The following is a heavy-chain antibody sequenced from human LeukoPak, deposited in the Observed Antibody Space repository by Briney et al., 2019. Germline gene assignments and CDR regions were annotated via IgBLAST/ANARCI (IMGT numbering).Heavy chain of an antibody. CDR1: GYSISSGYY. CDR3: ARDQPPYYYDSSGYYYVLGNDY. CDR2: IYHSGST. Sequence: SETLSLTCTVSGYSISSGYYWGWIRQPPGKGLEWIGSIYHSGSTYYNPSLKSRVTISVDTSKNQFSLKLSSVTAADTAVYYCARDQPPYYYDSSGYYYVLGNDYWGQGTLVTVSS. V-gene: IGHV4-38-2*02. D-gene: IGHD3-22*01. J-gene: IGHJ4*02.